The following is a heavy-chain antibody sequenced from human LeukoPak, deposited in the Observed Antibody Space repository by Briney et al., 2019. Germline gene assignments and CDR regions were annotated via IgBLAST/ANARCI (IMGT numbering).Heavy chain of an antibody. V-gene: IGHV3-21*01. CDR1: GFTFSNYA. J-gene: IGHJ4*02. CDR3: ARVGCSSTSCHHDY. D-gene: IGHD2-2*01. Sequence: GGSLRLSCAASGFTFSNYAMNWVRQAPGKGLEWVSSISSSSSYIYYADSVKGRFTISRDNAKNSLYLQMNSLRAEDTAVYYCARVGCSSTSCHHDYWGQGTLVTVSS. CDR2: ISSSSSYI.